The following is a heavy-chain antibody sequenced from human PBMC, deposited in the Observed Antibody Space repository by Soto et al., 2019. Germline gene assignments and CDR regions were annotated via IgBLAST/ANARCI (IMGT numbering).Heavy chain of an antibody. CDR2: IIPIFGTA. CDR3: ARDMGGTEVVTARGAFDI. J-gene: IGHJ3*02. CDR1: GGTFSSYA. D-gene: IGHD2-21*02. Sequence: GASVKVSCKASGGTFSSYAISWVRQAPGQGLEWMGGIIPIFGTANYAQKFQGRVTITADKSTSTAYMELSSLRSEDTAVYYCARDMGGTEVVTARGAFDIWGQGKMVT. V-gene: IGHV1-69*06.